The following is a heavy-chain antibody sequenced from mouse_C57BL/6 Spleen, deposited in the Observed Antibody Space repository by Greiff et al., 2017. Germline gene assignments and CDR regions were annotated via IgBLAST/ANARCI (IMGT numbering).Heavy chain of an antibody. Sequence: VKLQESGGGLVKPGGSLKLSCAASGFPFSSYAMSWVRQTPEKRLEWVATISDGGSYTYYPDNVKGRFTISRDNAKNNLYLQMSHLKSEDTAMYYCARVYDGYYPVFAYCLQGTLVTVSA. CDR3: ARVYDGYYPVFAY. D-gene: IGHD2-3*01. CDR2: ISDGGSYT. V-gene: IGHV5-4*03. J-gene: IGHJ3*01. CDR1: GFPFSSYA.